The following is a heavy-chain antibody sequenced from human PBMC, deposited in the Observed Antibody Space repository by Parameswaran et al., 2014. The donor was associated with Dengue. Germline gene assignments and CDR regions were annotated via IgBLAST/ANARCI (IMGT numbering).Heavy chain of an antibody. CDR1: GGSVSSGSYY. CDR3: ARSNDYSNRTRHYYYYYGMDV. V-gene: IGHV4-61*01. Sequence: SETLSLTCTVSGGSVSSGSYYWSWIRQPPGKGLEWIGYIYYSGSTNYNPSLKSRVTISVDTSKNQFSLKLSSVTAADTAVYYCARSNDYSNRTRHYYYYYGMDVWGQGTTVT. CDR2: IYYSGST. D-gene: IGHD4-11*01. J-gene: IGHJ6*02.